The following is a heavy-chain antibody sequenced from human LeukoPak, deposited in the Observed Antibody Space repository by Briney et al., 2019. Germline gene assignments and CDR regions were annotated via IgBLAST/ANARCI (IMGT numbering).Heavy chain of an antibody. J-gene: IGHJ6*03. CDR3: ARASRAARLYYYYYMDV. V-gene: IGHV3-21*01. D-gene: IGHD6-6*01. CDR1: GFTFSSYS. Sequence: GGSLRLSCAASGFTFSSYSMNWVRQAPGKGLEWVSSISSSSSYIYHADSVKGRFTISRDNAKNSLYLQMNSLRAEDTAVYYCARASRAARLYYYYYMDVWGKGTTVTVSS. CDR2: ISSSSSYI.